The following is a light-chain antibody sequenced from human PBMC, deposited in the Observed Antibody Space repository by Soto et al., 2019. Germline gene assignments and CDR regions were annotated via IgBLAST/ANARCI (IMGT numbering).Light chain of an antibody. CDR3: SSYTSSSTHV. CDR2: EVS. Sequence: QSVLTQPASVSGSPGQSITISCTGTSSDVGGYNYVYWYQQHPGKAPKLMIYEVSNRPSGVSNRFSGSTSSNTASLTISWLQADDEADYYCSSYTSSSTHVVGTGTKLTVL. J-gene: IGLJ1*01. V-gene: IGLV2-14*01. CDR1: SSDVGGYNY.